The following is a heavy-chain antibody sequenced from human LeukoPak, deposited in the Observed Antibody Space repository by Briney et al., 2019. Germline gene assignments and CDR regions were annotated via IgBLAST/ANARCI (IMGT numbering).Heavy chain of an antibody. CDR2: IYNGGNT. CDR1: GFTVSNKY. D-gene: IGHD2-15*01. CDR3: ARGGASELYYFDY. Sequence: LTGGSLRLSCAASGFTVSNKYMSWVRQAPGKGLECVSVIYNGGNTYYADSVKGRSTISRDNSKNTLYLQMNSLRAEDTAVYYCARGGASELYYFDYWGQGTLVTVSS. J-gene: IGHJ4*02. V-gene: IGHV3-53*01.